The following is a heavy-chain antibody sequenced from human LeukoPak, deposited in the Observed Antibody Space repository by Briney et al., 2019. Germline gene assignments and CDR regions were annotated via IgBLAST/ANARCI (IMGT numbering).Heavy chain of an antibody. CDR3: ARDNQRITTFGVVTPYFEY. CDR1: GFTFSSYE. J-gene: IGHJ4*02. D-gene: IGHD3-3*01. V-gene: IGHV3-48*03. Sequence: PGGSLRLSCAASGFTFSSYEMNWVRQAPGKGLEWVSYISSSGSTIYYADSVKGRFTISRDNAKNSLYLQMNSLRAEDTAVYYCARDNQRITTFGVVTPYFEYWGQGTLVTVSS. CDR2: ISSSGSTI.